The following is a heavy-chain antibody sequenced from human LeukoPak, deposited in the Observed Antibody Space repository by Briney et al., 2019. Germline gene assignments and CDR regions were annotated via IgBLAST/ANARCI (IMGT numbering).Heavy chain of an antibody. J-gene: IGHJ4*02. CDR3: ATPGFGY. D-gene: IGHD3-10*01. CDR1: GCTFSSYG. CDR2: ISYDGSNK. Sequence: PGGSLRLSCAASGCTFSSYGMHWVRQAPGKGLEWVAVISYDGSNKYYADSVKGRFTISRDNSKNTLYLQMNSLRAEDTAVYYCATPGFGYWGQGTLVTVSS. V-gene: IGHV3-30*03.